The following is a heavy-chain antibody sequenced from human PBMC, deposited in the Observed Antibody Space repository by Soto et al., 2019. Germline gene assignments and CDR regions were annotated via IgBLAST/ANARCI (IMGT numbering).Heavy chain of an antibody. CDR1: GGSISSGGYS. CDR2: IYHGGST. V-gene: IGHV4-30-2*01. J-gene: IGHJ4*02. CDR3: ARRPPFGY. Sequence: SETLSLTCAVLGGSISSGGYSWSWIRQPPGKGLECIGYIYHGGSTYYNPSLKSRVTISVDRSKNQFSLKLSSVTAAHTAVYYCARRPPFGYWGQGTLVPVSP.